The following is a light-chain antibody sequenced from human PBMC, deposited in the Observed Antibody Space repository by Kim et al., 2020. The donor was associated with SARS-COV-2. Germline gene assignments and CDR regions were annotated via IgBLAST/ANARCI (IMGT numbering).Light chain of an antibody. CDR2: DAS. J-gene: IGKJ4*02. V-gene: IGKV1-17*02. CDR1: EYIRKS. CDR3: LQHSLYPLT. Sequence: ASVGDGITITCRAAEYIRKSVVWYQQKPGKAPTRLVFDASTLDIGVPPRFSGSGSGTQFALTINNVQPEDSATYFCLQHSLYPLTFGGGTKVDIK.